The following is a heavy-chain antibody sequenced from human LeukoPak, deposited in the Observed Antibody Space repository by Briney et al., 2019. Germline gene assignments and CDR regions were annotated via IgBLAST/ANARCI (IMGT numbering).Heavy chain of an antibody. CDR2: LRGADERT. Sequence: GGSLGLSCAAPGFTLSAYAMSWVRQAPGKGLEWVSALRGADERTYYADSVKGRFTISRDLSKNTLSLQMNSLRAEDSALYYCARSTGYRNFDYWGQGTLVTVSS. V-gene: IGHV3-23*01. CDR1: GFTLSAYA. CDR3: ARSTGYRNFDY. D-gene: IGHD5-18*01. J-gene: IGHJ4*02.